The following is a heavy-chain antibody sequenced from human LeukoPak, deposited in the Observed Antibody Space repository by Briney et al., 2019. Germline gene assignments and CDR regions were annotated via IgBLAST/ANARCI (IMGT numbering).Heavy chain of an antibody. CDR2: TKQDGSEK. CDR1: GFTFSSYW. Sequence: GGSLRLTCAASGFTFSSYWMSWVRQAPGKGLEWVANTKQDGSEKCYVESVKGRFIISRDNSMNRLYLQMNSLRAEDTAIYYCATGAYFADWGQGTLVTVSS. J-gene: IGHJ4*02. V-gene: IGHV3-7*03. CDR3: ATGAYFAD. D-gene: IGHD2-21*01.